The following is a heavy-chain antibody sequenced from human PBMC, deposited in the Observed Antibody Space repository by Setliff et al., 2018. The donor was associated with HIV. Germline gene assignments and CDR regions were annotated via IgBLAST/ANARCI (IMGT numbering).Heavy chain of an antibody. V-gene: IGHV4-39*07. CDR3: AKGPRGLSLRYYFDF. CDR2: IYYSGST. J-gene: IGHJ4*02. CDR1: GGSISSSSYY. Sequence: SETLSLTCTVSGGSISSSSYYWGWIRQPPGKGLEWIGSIYYSGSTYYNPSLETRVTMFADTSKNQFSLRLSPVTAADTAIYYCAKGPRGLSLRYYFDFWAQGSQVTVSS.